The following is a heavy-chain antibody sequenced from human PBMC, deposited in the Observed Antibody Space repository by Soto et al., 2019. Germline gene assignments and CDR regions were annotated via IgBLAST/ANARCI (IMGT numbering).Heavy chain of an antibody. Sequence: EVQLLESGGGLVQPGGSLRLSCAASKFPFKSYTMSWVRQAPGKGLEWVSTIRGSGGTTYYADSVKGRFTISRDNSKNTLNLQMNSLRAEDTAVDYCAQSPIGILTGYYYFDYWGQGTLVTVSS. J-gene: IGHJ4*02. CDR1: KFPFKSYT. V-gene: IGHV3-23*01. D-gene: IGHD3-9*01. CDR2: IRGSGGTT. CDR3: AQSPIGILTGYYYFDY.